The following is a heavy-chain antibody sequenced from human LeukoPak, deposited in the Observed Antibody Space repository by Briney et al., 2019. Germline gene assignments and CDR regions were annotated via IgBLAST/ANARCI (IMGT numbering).Heavy chain of an antibody. J-gene: IGHJ4*02. CDR2: ISGSGGST. CDR1: GFTFSSYA. V-gene: IGHV3-23*01. Sequence: PGGSLRLACAASGFTFSSYAMSVVRQAPGKGLEWVSAISGSGGSTYYADSVKGRFTISRDNSKNALYLQMNSLRAEDTAVYYCAKDFGSPAGKSDYWGQGTLVTVSS. CDR3: AKDFGSPAGKSDY. D-gene: IGHD6-13*01.